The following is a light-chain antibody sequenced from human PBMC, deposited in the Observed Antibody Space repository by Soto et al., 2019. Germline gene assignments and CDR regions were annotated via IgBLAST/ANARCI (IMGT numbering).Light chain of an antibody. Sequence: EIVMTQSPATLSLSPGERATLSCRAGQSVSGNLAWYQQKPGQAPRLLIYGASTRATGIPARFSGSGSGTDFTLIVSVLQSEYFAVYYWKRYNTWPTFGQGTRLEIK. V-gene: IGKV3-15*01. CDR3: KRYNTWPT. CDR1: QSVSGN. J-gene: IGKJ5*01. CDR2: GAS.